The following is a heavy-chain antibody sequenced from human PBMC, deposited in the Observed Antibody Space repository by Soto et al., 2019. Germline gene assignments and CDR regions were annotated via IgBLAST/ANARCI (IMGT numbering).Heavy chain of an antibody. CDR1: GGSISSYY. CDR3: AKSLRGIIIDFDY. V-gene: IGHV4-59*12. D-gene: IGHD3-10*01. Sequence: SETLSLTCTVSGGSISSYYWSWIRQPPGKGLEWIGYIYYSGSTNYNPSLKSRVTISVDTSKNTLYLQMNSLRAEDTAVYYCAKSLRGIIIDFDYWGQGTQVTVSS. J-gene: IGHJ4*02. CDR2: IYYSGST.